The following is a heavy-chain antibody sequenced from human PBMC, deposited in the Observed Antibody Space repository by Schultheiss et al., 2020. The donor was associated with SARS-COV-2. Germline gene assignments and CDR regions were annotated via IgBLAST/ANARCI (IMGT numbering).Heavy chain of an antibody. CDR1: GYTFTSYG. V-gene: IGHV1-2*06. D-gene: IGHD6-13*01. CDR3: AKQSSSWSDY. J-gene: IGHJ4*02. CDR2: VKPDSGGT. Sequence: ASVKVSCKASGYTFTSYGISWVRQAPGQGLEWMGRVKPDSGGTDYAQNFQGRVTMTTDTSISTAYMELNRLRSDDTAIYYCAKQSSSWSDYWGQGTLVTVSS.